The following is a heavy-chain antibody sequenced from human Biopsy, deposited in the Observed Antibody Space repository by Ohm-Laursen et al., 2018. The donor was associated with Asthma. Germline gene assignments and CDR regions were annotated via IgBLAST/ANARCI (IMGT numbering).Heavy chain of an antibody. D-gene: IGHD1-20*01. CDR3: ARVAITGIRGWFDP. CDR1: GGYLTGHY. J-gene: IGHJ5*02. Sequence: GTLSLTCTVYGGYLTGHYWNWIRQPPGKGLEWIGEIDQSGYTNYNPSLKSRVTISADTSKTQFHLNLSSVTAADTAVYFCARVAITGIRGWFDPWGQGTQVTVSS. V-gene: IGHV4-34*01. CDR2: IDQSGYT.